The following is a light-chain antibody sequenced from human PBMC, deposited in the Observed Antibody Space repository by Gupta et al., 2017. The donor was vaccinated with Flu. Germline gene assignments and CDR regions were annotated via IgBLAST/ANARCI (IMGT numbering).Light chain of an antibody. V-gene: IGLV4-69*01. CDR3: HTWGTVFRV. J-gene: IGLJ3*02. Sequence: QVVLTQPPSASAALGASVKRTCTLSSGHSTYDIAWQQQQPEKGPRYLMDLNSDGSHTKGDGIHDRFSGSSSGAERYLTISILPSEDEADYYCHTWGTVFRVFGGGTKLTVL. CDR2: LNSDGSH. CDR1: SGHSTYD.